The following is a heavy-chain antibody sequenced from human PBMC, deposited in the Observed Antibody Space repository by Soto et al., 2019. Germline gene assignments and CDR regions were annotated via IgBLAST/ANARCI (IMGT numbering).Heavy chain of an antibody. CDR3: ARDRTSGGLFDS. V-gene: IGHV1-46*01. D-gene: IGHD2-15*01. CDR1: GYTFTSYY. CDR2: IGPSGGST. J-gene: IGHJ4*02. Sequence: QVQLVQSGAEVKKPGASVKVSCKASGYTFTSYYMHWVRQAPGQGLEWMGMIGPSGGSTTYAQNFQGRVTMTRDTSTSTVYMELSSMRPEDTAVYYCARDRTSGGLFDSWGQGTLVTVSS.